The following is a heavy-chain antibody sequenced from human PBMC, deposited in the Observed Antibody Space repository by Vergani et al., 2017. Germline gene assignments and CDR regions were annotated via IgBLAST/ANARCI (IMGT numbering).Heavy chain of an antibody. V-gene: IGHV1-69*17. J-gene: IGHJ4*02. CDR1: GCTFSSYA. CDR2: IIPIFGIA. D-gene: IGHD6-6*01. CDR3: ARDEEEYSSSRYFDY. Sequence: QVQLVQSGAEVKKPGSSVKVSCKASGCTFSSYAISWVRQAPGQGLEWMGGIIPIFGIANYAQKLQGRVTITADKSTSTAYMELSSLRSEDTAVYYCARDEEEYSSSRYFDYWGQGTLVTVSS.